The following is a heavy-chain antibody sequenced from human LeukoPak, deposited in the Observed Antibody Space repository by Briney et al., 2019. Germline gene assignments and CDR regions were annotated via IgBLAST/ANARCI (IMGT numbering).Heavy chain of an antibody. CDR2: ISAYNGNT. J-gene: IGHJ4*02. D-gene: IGHD7-27*01. CDR1: GYTFTRYG. Sequence: ASVKVSCKASGYTFTRYGISWVRQAPGQGLEWMGWISAYNGNTNYAQKLQGRVTMTTDTSTSTAYMELRSLRSGDTAVYYCARGRWGRYYFDYWGQGTLVTVSS. V-gene: IGHV1-18*01. CDR3: ARGRWGRYYFDY.